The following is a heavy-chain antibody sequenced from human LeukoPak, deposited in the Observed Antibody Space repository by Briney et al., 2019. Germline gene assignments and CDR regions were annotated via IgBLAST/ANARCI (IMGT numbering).Heavy chain of an antibody. J-gene: IGHJ5*02. D-gene: IGHD6-13*01. CDR2: IYYSGST. CDR3: ARVRSQQLVPHWFDP. V-gene: IGHV4-39*07. CDR1: GGSISSSSYY. Sequence: SETLSLTCTVSGGSISSSSYYWGWIRQPPGKGLEWIGSIYYSGSTNYNPSLKSRVTISVDTSKNQFSLKLSSVTAADTAVYYCARVRSQQLVPHWFDPWGQGTLVTVSS.